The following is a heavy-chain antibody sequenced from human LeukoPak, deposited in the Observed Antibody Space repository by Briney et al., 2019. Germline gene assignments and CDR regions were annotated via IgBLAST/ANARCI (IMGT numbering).Heavy chain of an antibody. CDR2: INPSGGST. CDR3: ARERIIQWLAKTGTLAY. Sequence: ASVKVSCKASGYTFTSYYMHWVRQAPGQGLEWMGIINPSGGSTSYAQQFQGRATITRDPSTSTVYMELSSLRSEDTAVYYCARERIIQWLAKTGTLAYWGQGTLVTVSS. D-gene: IGHD6-19*01. CDR1: GYTFTSYY. V-gene: IGHV1-46*01. J-gene: IGHJ4*02.